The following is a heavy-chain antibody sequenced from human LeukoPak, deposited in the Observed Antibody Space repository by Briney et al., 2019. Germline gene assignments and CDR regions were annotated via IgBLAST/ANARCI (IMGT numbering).Heavy chain of an antibody. J-gene: IGHJ6*03. CDR3: ARDYTFGGVIVSLYMDV. D-gene: IGHD3-16*02. CDR1: GFTFSSYE. CDR2: ISSSGSTI. V-gene: IGHV3-48*03. Sequence: QPGGSLRLSCAASGFTFSSYEMNWVRQAPGKGLEWVSYISSSGSTIYYADSVKGRFTISRDNAKNSLYLQMNSLRAEDTAVYYCARDYTFGGVIVSLYMDVWGKGTTVTISS.